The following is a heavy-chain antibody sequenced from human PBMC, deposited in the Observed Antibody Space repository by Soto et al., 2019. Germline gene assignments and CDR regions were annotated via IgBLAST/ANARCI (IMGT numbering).Heavy chain of an antibody. CDR3: ARGGASKYCSSSSCSPGAYYMDV. J-gene: IGHJ6*03. V-gene: IGHV4-34*01. CDR1: GGSFSGYY. D-gene: IGHD2-2*01. CDR2: INHSGST. Sequence: SETLSLTCAVYGGSFSGYYWSWIRQPPGKGLEWIGEINHSGSTNYNPSLKSRVTISVDTSKNQFSLKLSSVTAADTAVYYCARGGASKYCSSSSCSPGAYYMDVWGKGTTVTVSS.